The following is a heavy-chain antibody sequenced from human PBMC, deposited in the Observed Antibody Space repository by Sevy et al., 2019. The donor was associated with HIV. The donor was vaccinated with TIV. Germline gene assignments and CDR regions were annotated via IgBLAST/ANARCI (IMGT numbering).Heavy chain of an antibody. CDR1: GGSFSGYY. CDR3: ARHCTGSSCSHSFDI. D-gene: IGHD2-15*01. Sequence: SETLSLTCAVYGGSFSGYYWSWIRQPPGKGLEWIGEINHSGGTNYNPSLKSRVTISVDTSKNQFSLKLNSVTAADTAVYYCARHCTGSSCSHSFDIWGQGTLVTVSS. J-gene: IGHJ3*02. V-gene: IGHV4-34*01. CDR2: INHSGGT.